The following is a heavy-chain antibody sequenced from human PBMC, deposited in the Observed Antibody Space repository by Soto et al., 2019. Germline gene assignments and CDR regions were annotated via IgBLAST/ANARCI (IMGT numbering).Heavy chain of an antibody. D-gene: IGHD5-12*01. CDR1: GFTVSSNY. CDR2: IYSGGST. V-gene: IGHV3-53*04. J-gene: IGHJ3*02. CDR3: ARKCRYSGYDYAFDI. Sequence: PGGSLRLSCAASGFTVSSNYMSWVRQAPGKGLERVSVIYSGGSTYYADSVKGRFTISRHNSKNTLYLQMNSLRAEDTAVYYCARKCRYSGYDYAFDIWGQGTMVTVSS.